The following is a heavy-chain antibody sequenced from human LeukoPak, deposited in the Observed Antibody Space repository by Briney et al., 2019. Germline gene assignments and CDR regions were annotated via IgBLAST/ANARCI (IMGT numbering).Heavy chain of an antibody. D-gene: IGHD4-23*01. CDR2: IWYDGTNK. V-gene: IGHV3-33*01. J-gene: IGHJ4*02. CDR1: GFSFTSYG. CDR3: ARVSESGNSDY. Sequence: GGSLRLSCAASGFSFTSYGMHWVRQAPGKGLEWVAVIWYDGTNKHYADSVKGRYTIPRDTSNNMFYLQMNSLRAEDTAVYYCARVSESGNSDYWGQGTLVTVSS.